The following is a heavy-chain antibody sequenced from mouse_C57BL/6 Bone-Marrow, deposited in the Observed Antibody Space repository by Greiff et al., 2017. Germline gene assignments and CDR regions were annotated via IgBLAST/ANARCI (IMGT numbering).Heavy chain of an antibody. Sequence: EVQLQQSGPELVKPGASVKISCKASGYTFTDYYMNWVKQSHGKSLEWIGDINPNNGGTSYNQKFKGKATLTVDKSSSTAYMELRSLTSEDSAVYYCAVIYYDYDEDGPWGQGTTLTVSS. CDR2: INPNNGGT. CDR3: AVIYYDYDEDGP. D-gene: IGHD2-4*01. V-gene: IGHV1-26*01. CDR1: GYTFTDYY. J-gene: IGHJ2*01.